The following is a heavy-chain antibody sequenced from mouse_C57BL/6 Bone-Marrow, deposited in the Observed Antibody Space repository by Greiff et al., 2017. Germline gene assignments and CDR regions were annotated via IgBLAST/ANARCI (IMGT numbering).Heavy chain of an antibody. V-gene: IGHV1-78*01. CDR2: IYPRGGST. CDR1: GYTFTDHT. D-gene: IGHD1-1*01. Sequence: QVQLQQSDAELVKPGASVKISCKVSGYTFTDHTIHWMKQRPEQGLEWIGYIYPRGGSTKYNEKFKGKATLTAEKSSSTAYMQLNSLTSEDSAVYFCASPHYYGSPFDYWGQGTTLTVTS. J-gene: IGHJ2*01. CDR3: ASPHYYGSPFDY.